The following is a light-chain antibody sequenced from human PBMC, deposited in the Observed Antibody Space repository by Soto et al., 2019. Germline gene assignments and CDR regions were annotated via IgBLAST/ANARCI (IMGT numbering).Light chain of an antibody. J-gene: IGLJ2*01. CDR1: SGSIASNY. CDR3: QSYDSSNVV. V-gene: IGLV6-57*02. Sequence: LTQPHSVSASPGKTVTISCTGSSGSIASNYVQWYQQRPGSAPTTVIYEDNQRPSGVPDRFSGSIDSSSNSASLTISGLKTEDEADYYCQSYDSSNVVFGGGTKVTVL. CDR2: EDN.